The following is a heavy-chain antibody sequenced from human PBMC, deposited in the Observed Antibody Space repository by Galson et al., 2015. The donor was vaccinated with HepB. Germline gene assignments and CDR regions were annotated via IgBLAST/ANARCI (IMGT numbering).Heavy chain of an antibody. CDR3: AWDDVWSGPSIDF. D-gene: IGHD3-3*01. V-gene: IGHV3-74*01. Sequence: SLRLACAAYGFTVRHYWMQWGRQFPRKGLEWVSGISSNGSITSYAESVKGRFTLARDNAKRMLVSRMNSLRAEDTALYFCAWDDVWSGPSIDFWGQGTLVTVSS. J-gene: IGHJ4*02. CDR1: GFTVRHYW. CDR2: ISSNGSIT.